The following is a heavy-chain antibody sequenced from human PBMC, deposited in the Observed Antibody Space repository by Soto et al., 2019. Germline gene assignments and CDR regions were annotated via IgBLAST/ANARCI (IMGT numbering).Heavy chain of an antibody. J-gene: IGHJ4*02. Sequence: GGSLRLSCAASGFTFSDFAMSWVRQAPGKRLEWVSVISNNGGSTYYADSVKGRFTISRDNSKNTLYLQMNSLRAEDTAVYYCAKDESAGYYFFDYWGQGTLVTVSS. CDR2: ISNNGGST. CDR1: GFTFSDFA. V-gene: IGHV3-23*01. D-gene: IGHD3-9*01. CDR3: AKDESAGYYFFDY.